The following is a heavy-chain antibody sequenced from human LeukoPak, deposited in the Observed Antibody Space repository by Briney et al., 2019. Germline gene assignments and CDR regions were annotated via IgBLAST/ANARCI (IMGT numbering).Heavy chain of an antibody. CDR3: AREGNSGYYPY. Sequence: GGSLRLSCAASGFTFSNYWMGWVRQAPGKGLEWVAVIWYDGSNKYYADSVKGRFTISRDNSKNTLYLQMSSLRAEDTAMYYCAREGNSGYYPYWGQGILVTVSS. J-gene: IGHJ4*02. D-gene: IGHD3-22*01. CDR1: GFTFSNYW. CDR2: IWYDGSNK. V-gene: IGHV3-33*08.